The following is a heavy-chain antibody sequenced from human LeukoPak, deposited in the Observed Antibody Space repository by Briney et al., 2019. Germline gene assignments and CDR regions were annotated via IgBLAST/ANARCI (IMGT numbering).Heavy chain of an antibody. V-gene: IGHV3-21*01. D-gene: IGHD1-26*01. CDR2: ISSSSSYI. CDR1: GFTFSSYS. CDR3: ARTGSYHVYYYYYGMDV. Sequence: GGSLRLSCAASGFTFSSYSMNWVRQAPGNGLEWVSSISSSSSYIYYADSVKGRFTISRDNAKNSLYLQMNSLRAEDTAVYYCARTGSYHVYYYYYGMDVWGQGTTVTVSS. J-gene: IGHJ6*02.